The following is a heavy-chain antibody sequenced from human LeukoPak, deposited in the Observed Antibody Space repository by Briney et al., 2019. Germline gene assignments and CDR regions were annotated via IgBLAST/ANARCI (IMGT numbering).Heavy chain of an antibody. CDR3: AKASWVSSTDAVR. V-gene: IGHV3-30*14. CDR2: ISYDGSNK. CDR1: GFTFSSYA. J-gene: IGHJ4*02. D-gene: IGHD3-16*01. Sequence: GGSLRLSCAASGFTFSSYAMHWVRQAPGKGLEWVAVISYDGSNKYYADSVKGRFTLSSDSSRNTVYFQLNNLRVEDTAIYYCAKASWVSSTDAVRWGQGTLVTVSS.